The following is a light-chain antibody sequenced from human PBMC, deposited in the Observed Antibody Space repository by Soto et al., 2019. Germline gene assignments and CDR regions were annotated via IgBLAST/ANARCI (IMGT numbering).Light chain of an antibody. CDR1: QSVSSN. Sequence: ETVMTQSPAALSVSPGERATLSCRASQSVSSNVAWYQQTPGQAPRLLIYGASTRAAGIPDRFSGSGSGTEFTLTISSLQSEDFAVYYCQQYSNWPPVTFGQGTRLEIK. V-gene: IGKV3-15*01. CDR3: QQYSNWPPVT. CDR2: GAS. J-gene: IGKJ5*01.